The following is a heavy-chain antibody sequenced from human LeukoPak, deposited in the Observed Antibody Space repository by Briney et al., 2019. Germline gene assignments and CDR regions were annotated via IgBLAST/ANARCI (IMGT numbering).Heavy chain of an antibody. CDR2: IRYDGSNK. J-gene: IGHJ5*02. CDR3: AKGRYCSSTSCYPLNWFDP. Sequence: GGSLRLSCAASGFTFSSYGMHWVRQAPGKGLEWVAFIRYDGSNKYYADSVKGRFTISRDNSKNTLYLQMNSLRAEDTAVYYCAKGRYCSSTSCYPLNWFDPWGQGTLVTVSS. V-gene: IGHV3-30*02. D-gene: IGHD2-2*01. CDR1: GFTFSSYG.